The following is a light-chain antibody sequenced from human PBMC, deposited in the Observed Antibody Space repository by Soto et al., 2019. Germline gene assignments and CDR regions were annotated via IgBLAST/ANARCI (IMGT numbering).Light chain of an antibody. CDR3: QQRGNWLYT. V-gene: IGKV3-11*01. CDR1: QSVNTY. CDR2: DAS. J-gene: IGKJ2*01. Sequence: EIVLTQSPATLSLSPGERATLSCRASQSVNTYLAWYQQKPGQAPRLLIYDASNRATGIPARFSGSGSGTDFTLTISSLEPEDFAVYYCQQRGNWLYTFGQGTKLEIK.